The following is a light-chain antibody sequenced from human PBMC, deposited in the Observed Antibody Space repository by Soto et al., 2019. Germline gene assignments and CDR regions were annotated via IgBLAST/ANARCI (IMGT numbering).Light chain of an antibody. CDR1: QSVSSNY. Sequence: EIVLTQSPGTLSLSPGESATLSCRASQSVSSNYLAWYQQKPGQAPRLLIYGPSTRATDIPDRFSGSGSGTDFTLTISRLDPEDFAMYYCQQYGSSPRTFGQGTKLDIK. CDR3: QQYGSSPRT. V-gene: IGKV3-20*01. CDR2: GPS. J-gene: IGKJ2*01.